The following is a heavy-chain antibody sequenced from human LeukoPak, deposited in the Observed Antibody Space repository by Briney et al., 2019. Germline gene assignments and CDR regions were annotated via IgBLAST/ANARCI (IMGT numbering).Heavy chain of an antibody. D-gene: IGHD2-2*01. Sequence: SETLSLTCTVSGGSISSYYWSWIRQPAGKGLEWIGRIYTSGSTNYNPSLKSRVTMPVDTSKNQFSLKLSSVTAADTAVYCCAREWAINCSSTSCYHPSHYYYYYMDVWGKGTTVTVSS. CDR1: GGSISSYY. CDR3: AREWAINCSSTSCYHPSHYYYYYMDV. CDR2: IYTSGST. V-gene: IGHV4-4*07. J-gene: IGHJ6*03.